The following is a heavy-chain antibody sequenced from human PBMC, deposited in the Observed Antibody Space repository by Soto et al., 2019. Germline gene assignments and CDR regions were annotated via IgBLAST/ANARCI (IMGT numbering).Heavy chain of an antibody. Sequence: ASVKVSCKASGYSFTNNDVSWVRQATGQGLEWMGWMDPGSGDTGYAQKFQGSVTMTRDISIATAYMELSSLRSDDTAIYYCARMATFGSLNWFDPWGQGTLVTVSS. J-gene: IGHJ5*02. CDR3: ARMATFGSLNWFDP. V-gene: IGHV1-8*01. D-gene: IGHD3-16*01. CDR2: MDPGSGDT. CDR1: GYSFTNND.